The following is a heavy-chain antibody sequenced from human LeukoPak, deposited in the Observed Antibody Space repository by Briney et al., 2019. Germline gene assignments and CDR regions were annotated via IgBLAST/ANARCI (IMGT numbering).Heavy chain of an antibody. CDR3: ARRVISEFSIDKGNWLDP. Sequence: SETLSLTCTVSGGSISNYYWSWIRQPAGKGLDWIGHFYTNESTNYNPSLKSRVTMSVDTSKNQFSLKLTSVTAADTAVYYCARRVISEFSIDKGNWLDPWGQGILVTVSS. D-gene: IGHD3-3*02. CDR2: FYTNEST. V-gene: IGHV4-4*07. J-gene: IGHJ5*02. CDR1: GGSISNYY.